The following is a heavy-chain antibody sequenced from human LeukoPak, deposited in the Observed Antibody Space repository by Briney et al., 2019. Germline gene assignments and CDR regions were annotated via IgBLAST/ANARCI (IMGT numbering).Heavy chain of an antibody. V-gene: IGHV4-34*01. CDR2: INHSGST. CDR1: GGSFSGYY. Sequence: SETLSLTCAVYGGSFSGYYWSWIRQPPGKGLEWIGEINHSGSTNYNPSLKSRVTISVDTSKNQFSLKLSSVTAADMAVYYCARGRRLYCSSTSCPHKYYYYYGMDVWGQGTTVTVSS. J-gene: IGHJ6*02. CDR3: ARGRRLYCSSTSCPHKYYYYYGMDV. D-gene: IGHD2-2*01.